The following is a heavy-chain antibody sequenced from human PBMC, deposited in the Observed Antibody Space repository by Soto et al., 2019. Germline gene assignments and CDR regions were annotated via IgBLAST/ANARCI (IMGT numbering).Heavy chain of an antibody. CDR3: TTDGYPYYCDSSGYAWFAP. CDR2: IKSKTDGGTT. J-gene: IGHJ5*02. Sequence: PGGSLRLSCAASGFTFSNAWMNWVRQAPGKGLEWVGRIKSKTDGGTTDYAAPVKGRFTISRDDSKNTLYLQMNSLKTEDTAVYYCTTDGYPYYCDSSGYAWFAPWGQGTLVTVSS. CDR1: GFTFSNAW. D-gene: IGHD3-22*01. V-gene: IGHV3-15*07.